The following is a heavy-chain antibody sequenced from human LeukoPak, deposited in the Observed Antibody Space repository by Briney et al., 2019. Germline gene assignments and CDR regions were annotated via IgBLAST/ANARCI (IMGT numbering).Heavy chain of an antibody. Sequence: ASVRVSCKASGFTFTSYNLNWARQATGQGLEWMGWMNPNTGNTGYAQKFQGRVTMTRDTSITTAYMELSSLESEDTAVYYCAGGCGGSCYGAMDVWGKGTTVTVSS. V-gene: IGHV1-8*01. CDR2: MNPNTGNT. CDR3: AGGCGGSCYGAMDV. D-gene: IGHD2-15*01. J-gene: IGHJ6*04. CDR1: GFTFTSYN.